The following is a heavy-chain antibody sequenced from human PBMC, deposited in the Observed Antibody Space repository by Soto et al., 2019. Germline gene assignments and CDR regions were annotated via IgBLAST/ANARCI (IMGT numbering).Heavy chain of an antibody. D-gene: IGHD2-2*01. V-gene: IGHV4-4*07. CDR1: GGPIRGYY. Sequence: SDSLSLTWTVSGGPIRGYYWRWVRQPAGKGLEWVGRIYSDGTTNYSPSLKSRVTISLVTSKDRFSLHLNSVTAADTAVYYGSRVGCSNSKRYLRGLDVWGQ. CDR3: SRVGCSNSKRYLRGLDV. J-gene: IGHJ6*02. CDR2: IYSDGTT.